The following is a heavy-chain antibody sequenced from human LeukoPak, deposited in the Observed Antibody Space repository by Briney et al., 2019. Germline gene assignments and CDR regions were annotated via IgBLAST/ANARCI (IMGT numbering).Heavy chain of an antibody. CDR1: GFTFSSYG. D-gene: IGHD2-15*01. Sequence: GRSLRLSCAASGFTFSSYGMHWVRQAPGKGLEWVAVIWYDGSNKYYADSVKGRFTISRDNSKNTLYLQMNSLRAEDTAVYYCARALGYCSGGSCYGVDYWGQGTLVTVSS. CDR2: IWYDGSNK. J-gene: IGHJ4*02. V-gene: IGHV3-33*01. CDR3: ARALGYCSGGSCYGVDY.